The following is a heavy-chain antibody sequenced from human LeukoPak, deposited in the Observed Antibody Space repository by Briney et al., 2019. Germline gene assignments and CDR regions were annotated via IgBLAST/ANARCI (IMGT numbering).Heavy chain of an antibody. CDR2: INPSGDST. CDR3: ARSMIRGVTYYFDY. J-gene: IGHJ4*02. D-gene: IGHD3-10*01. Sequence: ASVKVSCKASGYTFTSYYMHSVRQAPGQGLEWMGVINPSGDSTSYAQKFQGRVTMTRDTSTSTVYMELSSLRSEDTAVHYCARSMIRGVTYYFDYWGQGTLVTVSS. V-gene: IGHV1-46*01. CDR1: GYTFTSYY.